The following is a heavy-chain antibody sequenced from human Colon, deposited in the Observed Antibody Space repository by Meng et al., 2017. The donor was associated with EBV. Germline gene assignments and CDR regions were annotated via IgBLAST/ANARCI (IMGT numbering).Heavy chain of an antibody. CDR1: GTSITSSNW. CDR3: ASLYGDFAF. J-gene: IGHJ4*02. Sequence: QVYLQGPGPRWVKPSGTRHPSCAASGTSITSSNWWSWVRQPPGKGLEWIGEIYYGGSTNYNPSLKSRVTISLDESKNQFSLRLASMTAADTAVYYCASLYGDFAFWGQGTLVTVSS. CDR2: IYYGGST. D-gene: IGHD4-17*01. V-gene: IGHV4-4*02.